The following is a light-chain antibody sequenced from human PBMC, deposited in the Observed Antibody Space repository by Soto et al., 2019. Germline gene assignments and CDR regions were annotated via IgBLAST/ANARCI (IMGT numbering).Light chain of an antibody. CDR2: DAS. CDR1: QSVSSY. V-gene: IGKV3-11*01. CDR3: QQRSNWPPT. J-gene: IGKJ4*01. Sequence: EIVLTQSPATLSLSPGERATLSCRASQSVSSYLAWYQQKPGQAPGLLIYDASNRATGAPARFSGSGSGTDFTLTISSLEPEDFAVYYCQQRSNWPPTFGGGTKVELK.